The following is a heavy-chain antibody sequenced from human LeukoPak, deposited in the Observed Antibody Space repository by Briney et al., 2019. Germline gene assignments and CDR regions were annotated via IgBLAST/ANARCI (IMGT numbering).Heavy chain of an antibody. CDR1: GFTVSSNY. Sequence: GGSLRLSCAASGFTVSSNYMSWVRQAPGKGLEWVSVIYSGGSTYYADSVKGRFTISRDNSKNALYLQMNSLRAEDTAVYYCASFLAAPDFDYWGQGTLVTVSS. V-gene: IGHV3-66*02. CDR2: IYSGGST. D-gene: IGHD2-15*01. J-gene: IGHJ4*02. CDR3: ASFLAAPDFDY.